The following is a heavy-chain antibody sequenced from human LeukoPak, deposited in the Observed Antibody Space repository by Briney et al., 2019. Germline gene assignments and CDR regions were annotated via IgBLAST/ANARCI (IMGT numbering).Heavy chain of an antibody. CDR1: GGPLSSSSHY. V-gene: IGHV4-39*01. D-gene: IGHD3-10*01. J-gene: IGHJ5*02. CDR2: IHDSGYT. CDR3: ARQFGSRGNWFDP. Sequence: SETLSLTCSVSGGPLSSSSHYWGWIRQPPGKGLEWIGSIHDSGYTFYNPSLKSRVTISVDTSKNHFSLNVNSVTAADTAVYFWARQFGSRGNWFDPWGQGTLVTVSS.